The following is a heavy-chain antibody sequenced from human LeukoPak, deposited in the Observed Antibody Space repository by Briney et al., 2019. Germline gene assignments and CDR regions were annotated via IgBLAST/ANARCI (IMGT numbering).Heavy chain of an antibody. J-gene: IGHJ5*02. CDR3: AKAPFFDILTGYGGNWFDP. Sequence: PGGSLRLSCAASGFTFADYAMHWVRQAPGKGLEWVSLISGDGRNTYYADFVRGRFTISRDSSKKSLYLQMISLRTEDTAVYYCAKAPFFDILTGYGGNWFDPWGQGSLVTVSS. CDR1: GFTFADYA. V-gene: IGHV3-43*02. D-gene: IGHD3-9*01. CDR2: ISGDGRNT.